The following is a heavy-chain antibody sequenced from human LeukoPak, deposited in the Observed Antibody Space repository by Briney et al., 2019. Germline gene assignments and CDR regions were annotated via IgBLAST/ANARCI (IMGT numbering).Heavy chain of an antibody. J-gene: IGHJ4*02. Sequence: PGGSLRLSCAASGFTFNIYSMNWVRQAPGKGLEWVSSISGTSNYIYYADSVKGRFTISRDNAKNSLYLHMNSPRAEDTAVYYCATKRGSGSYLIDYWGQGTLVTVSS. CDR3: ATKRGSGSYLIDY. V-gene: IGHV3-21*01. CDR2: ISGTSNYI. D-gene: IGHD3-10*01. CDR1: GFTFNIYS.